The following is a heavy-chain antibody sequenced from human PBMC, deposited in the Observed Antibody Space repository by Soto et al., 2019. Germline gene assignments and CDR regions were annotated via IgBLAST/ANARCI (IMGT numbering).Heavy chain of an antibody. CDR1: GFTFSSYV. D-gene: IGHD1-1*01. J-gene: IGHJ4*02. V-gene: IGHV3-30-3*01. CDR2: ISYDGSNK. CDR3: ARTPNWYYFDY. Sequence: QVQLVEYGGGVVQPGRSLRLSCAASGFTFSSYVMHWVRQAPGKGLEWVAVISYDGSNKYYADSVKGRFTISRDNSKNTLYLQMNSLRAEDTAVYYCARTPNWYYFDYWGQATLVTVSS.